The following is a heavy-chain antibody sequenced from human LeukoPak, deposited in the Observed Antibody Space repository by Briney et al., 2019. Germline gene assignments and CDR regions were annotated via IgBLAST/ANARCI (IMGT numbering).Heavy chain of an antibody. J-gene: IGHJ6*03. V-gene: IGHV1-2*02. CDR3: AREGLGFWSGFTYYYYYYMDV. Sequence: ASVKVSCKASGYTFTGYYMHWVRQAPGQGLEWMGWINPNSGGTNYAQKFQGRVTMTRDTSISTAYMELSRLRSDDTAVYYCAREGLGFWSGFTYYYYYYMDVWGKGTTVTVSS. CDR2: INPNSGGT. D-gene: IGHD3-3*01. CDR1: GYTFTGYY.